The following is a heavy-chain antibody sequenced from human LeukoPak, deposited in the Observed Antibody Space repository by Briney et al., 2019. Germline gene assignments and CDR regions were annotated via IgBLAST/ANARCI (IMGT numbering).Heavy chain of an antibody. D-gene: IGHD3-22*01. Sequence: GGSLRLSCAASGFTFSSYWMHWVRQAPGKGLVWVSRINSDGSSTSYADSVKGRFTISRDNAKNTLYLQMNSLRAEDTAVYYCAKDRYYYDSSGYYLLAYWGQGTLVTVSS. V-gene: IGHV3-74*01. CDR1: GFTFSSYW. CDR2: INSDGSST. CDR3: AKDRYYYDSSGYYLLAY. J-gene: IGHJ4*02.